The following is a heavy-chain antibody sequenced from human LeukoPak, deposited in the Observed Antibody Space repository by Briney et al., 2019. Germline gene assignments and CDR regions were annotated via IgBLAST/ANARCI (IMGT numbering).Heavy chain of an antibody. CDR1: GFTFSSYA. Sequence: GGSLRLSCAASGFTFSSYAMSWVRQAPGKGLEWVSAISGSGGSTYYADSVKGRFTISRDNAMNTLYLQMNSVRAEDTAVYYCAMVRGYYYHGLDVWGQGTTVTVSS. CDR3: AMVRGYYYHGLDV. D-gene: IGHD3-10*01. V-gene: IGHV3-23*01. J-gene: IGHJ6*02. CDR2: ISGSGGST.